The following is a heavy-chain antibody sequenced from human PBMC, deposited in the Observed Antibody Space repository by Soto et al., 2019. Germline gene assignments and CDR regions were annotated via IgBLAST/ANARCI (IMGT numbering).Heavy chain of an antibody. D-gene: IGHD6-6*01. CDR3: ARPMGAARPLSYYYYGMDV. J-gene: IGHJ6*02. CDR1: GGSISSSSYY. Sequence: QLQLQESGPGLVKPSETLSLTCTVSGGSISSSSYYWGWIRQPPGKGLEWIGSIYYSGSTYYNPSLKSRVTISVDTSKNQFSLKLSSVTAADTAVYYCARPMGAARPLSYYYYGMDVWGQGTTVTVSS. CDR2: IYYSGST. V-gene: IGHV4-39*01.